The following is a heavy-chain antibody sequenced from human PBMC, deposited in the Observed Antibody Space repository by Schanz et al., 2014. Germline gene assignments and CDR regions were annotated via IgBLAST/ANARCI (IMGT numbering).Heavy chain of an antibody. Sequence: EVQLVESGGGLVQPGRSLRLSCAASGFPFNEYGMLWVRQAPGKGLEWVSSISWNSGSIDYADSVKGRFTISRDNAKNSLYLQMNSLRAEDTAVYYCARDMTSMGESGFYYYGMDVLGQGTTATVSS. J-gene: IGHJ6*02. CDR3: ARDMTSMGESGFYYYGMDV. D-gene: IGHD1-26*01. V-gene: IGHV3-9*01. CDR1: GFPFNEYG. CDR2: ISWNSGSI.